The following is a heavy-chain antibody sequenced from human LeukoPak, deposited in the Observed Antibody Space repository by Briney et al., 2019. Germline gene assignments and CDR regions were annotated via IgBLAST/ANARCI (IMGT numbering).Heavy chain of an antibody. Sequence: SEILSLTCTVSGGSISSYYWSWIRQPPGKGLEWIGYIYYSGSTNYNPSLKSRVTISVDTSKNQFSLKLSSVTAADTAVYYCARAIPPGYSSGWHSFDYWGQGTLVTVSS. J-gene: IGHJ4*02. CDR1: GGSISSYY. CDR3: ARAIPPGYSSGWHSFDY. D-gene: IGHD6-19*01. CDR2: IYYSGST. V-gene: IGHV4-59*01.